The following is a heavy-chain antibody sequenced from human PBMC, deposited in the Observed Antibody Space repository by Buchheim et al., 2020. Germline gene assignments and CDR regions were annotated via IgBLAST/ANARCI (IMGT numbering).Heavy chain of an antibody. J-gene: IGHJ4*02. V-gene: IGHV3-66*01. CDR2: IYSGGST. CDR1: GFTVSSNY. CDR3: AREEDYYDSSGQPL. D-gene: IGHD3-22*01. Sequence: EVQLVESGGGLVQPGGSLRLSCAASGFTVSSNYMSWVRQAPGKGLEWVSVIYSGGSTYYSDSVKGRFTSSRDNSKNTLSLQMNSLRAEDTAVYYCAREEDYYDSSGQPLWGQGTL.